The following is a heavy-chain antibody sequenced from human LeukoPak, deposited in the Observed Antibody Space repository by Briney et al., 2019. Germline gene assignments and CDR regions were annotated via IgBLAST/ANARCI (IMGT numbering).Heavy chain of an antibody. CDR2: IYHSGST. D-gene: IGHD3-3*01. V-gene: IGHV4-38-2*02. CDR1: GYSISSGYY. Sequence: SETLSLTCTVSGYSISSGYYWGWIRQPPGKGLEWIGSIYHSGSTYYNPSLKSRVTISVDTSKNQFSLKLSSVTAADTAVYYCARDQAGPLYYDFWSGYYGQMENAFDIWGQGTMVTVSS. CDR3: ARDQAGPLYYDFWSGYYGQMENAFDI. J-gene: IGHJ3*02.